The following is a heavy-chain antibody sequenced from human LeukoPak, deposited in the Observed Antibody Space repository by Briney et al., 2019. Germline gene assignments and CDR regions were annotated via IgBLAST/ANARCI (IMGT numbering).Heavy chain of an antibody. J-gene: IGHJ4*02. D-gene: IGHD3-3*01. V-gene: IGHV3-30-3*01. CDR3: AKGKQYLEWLPDS. CDR2: ISYDGSNK. CDR1: GFTFSSYA. Sequence: PGRSLRLSCAASGFTFSSYAMHWVRQAPGKGLEWVAVISYDGSNKYYADSVKGRFTISRDNSNNMLSLYMSSLRADDTAVYYCAKGKQYLEWLPDSWGQGTLVTVSS.